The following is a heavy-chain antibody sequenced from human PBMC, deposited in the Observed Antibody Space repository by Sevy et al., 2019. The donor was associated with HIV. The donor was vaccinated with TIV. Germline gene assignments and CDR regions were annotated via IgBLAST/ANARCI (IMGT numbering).Heavy chain of an antibody. CDR3: ARHSIAPRSWYFDL. D-gene: IGHD6-6*01. CDR1: GGSISSYY. CDR2: LYYRGCT. V-gene: IGHV4-59*01. J-gene: IGHJ2*01. Sequence: SEILSLTCTVSGGSISSYYWSWIRQPPGKGLEWIGYLYYRGCTNYNPSLKSRVTISVDTSRNQFSLKLNSVTAADSAVYYCARHSIAPRSWYFDLWGRGTLVTVSS.